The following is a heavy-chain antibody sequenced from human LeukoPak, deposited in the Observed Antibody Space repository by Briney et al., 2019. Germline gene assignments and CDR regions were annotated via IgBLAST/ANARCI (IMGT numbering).Heavy chain of an antibody. D-gene: IGHD3-10*02. Sequence: PSETLSLTCTVSDDSIRTNHYYWGWIRQPPGKGLEWIGRILDRGSTYYNPSLKSRVTISLDTSRNQFSLNLRSVTAADTAVYYCARLFGNWGQGTLVTVSS. CDR1: DDSIRTNHYY. V-gene: IGHV4-39*07. CDR2: ILDRGST. CDR3: ARLFGN. J-gene: IGHJ4*02.